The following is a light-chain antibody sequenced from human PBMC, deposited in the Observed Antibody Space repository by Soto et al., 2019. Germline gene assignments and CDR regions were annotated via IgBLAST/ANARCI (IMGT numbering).Light chain of an antibody. CDR1: QSVSSN. CDR3: RQQYNWYGT. Sequence: EIVMTQSPATLSVSPGERATLSCRASQSVSSNLAWYQQKPGQAPRLLIYGASTRATGIPARFSGSGSGTECTLPISSLQSEDFVAYYCRQQYNWYGTFGQGTNVEIQ. V-gene: IGKV3-15*01. J-gene: IGKJ1*01. CDR2: GAS.